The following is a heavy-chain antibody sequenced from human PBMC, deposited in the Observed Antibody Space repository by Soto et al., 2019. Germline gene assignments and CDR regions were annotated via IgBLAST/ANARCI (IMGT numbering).Heavy chain of an antibody. Sequence: QVQLVESGGGVVQPGRSLRLSCAASGFTFSSYGMHWVRQAPGKGLEWVAVISYDGSNKYYADSVKGRFTISRDNSKNTLYLPMNSLRAEDTAVYYCAKSGTYSSGWYEWFDPWGQGTLVTVSS. CDR2: ISYDGSNK. D-gene: IGHD6-19*01. CDR3: AKSGTYSSGWYEWFDP. V-gene: IGHV3-30*18. CDR1: GFTFSSYG. J-gene: IGHJ5*02.